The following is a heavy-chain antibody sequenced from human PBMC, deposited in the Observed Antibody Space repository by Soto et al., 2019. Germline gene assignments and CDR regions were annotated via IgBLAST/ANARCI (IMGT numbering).Heavy chain of an antibody. CDR3: ANQPSMVRGPIDY. D-gene: IGHD3-10*01. CDR1: GFTFSSYA. J-gene: IGHJ4*02. V-gene: IGHV3-23*01. Sequence: GGSLILSCAASGFTFSSYAMSWVRQAPGKGLEWVSATSGSGGSTYYADSVKGRFTISRDNSKNTLYLQMNSLRAEDTAVYYCANQPSMVRGPIDYWGQGTLVTVSS. CDR2: TSGSGGST.